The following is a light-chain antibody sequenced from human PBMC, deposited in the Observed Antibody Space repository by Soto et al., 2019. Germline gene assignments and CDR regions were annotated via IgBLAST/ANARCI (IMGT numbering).Light chain of an antibody. Sequence: QSVLTQPASVSGSPGQSITSSCTGSSADIGSHDYVSWYQQHPGKVPKLIIYEVSKRPSGASDRFSGSKSGNAAYLSISGLQPEADADYYCNSYTTTSALVFGTGTKVTVL. CDR3: NSYTTTSALV. CDR1: SADIGSHDY. CDR2: EVS. J-gene: IGLJ1*01. V-gene: IGLV2-14*01.